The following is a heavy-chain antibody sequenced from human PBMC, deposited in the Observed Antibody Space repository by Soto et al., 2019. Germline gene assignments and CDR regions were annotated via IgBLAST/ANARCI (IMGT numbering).Heavy chain of an antibody. J-gene: IGHJ2*01. CDR3: AKALLAYCGGDCYWYFDL. CDR2: ISYDGSNK. D-gene: IGHD2-21*01. CDR1: GFTFSSYG. Sequence: QVQLVESGGGVVQPGRSLRLSCAASGFTFSSYGMHWVRQAPGKGLEWVAVISYDGSNKYYADSVKGRFTISRDNSKNTLYLQMNSLRAEDTAVYYCAKALLAYCGGDCYWYFDLWGRGTLVTVSS. V-gene: IGHV3-30*18.